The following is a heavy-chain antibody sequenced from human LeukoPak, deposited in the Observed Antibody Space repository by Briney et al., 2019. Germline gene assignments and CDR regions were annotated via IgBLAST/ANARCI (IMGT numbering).Heavy chain of an antibody. CDR3: ARDKGTVTPRGYYYYMDV. J-gene: IGHJ6*03. Sequence: PGGSLRLSCAASGFTFSSYWMSWVRQAPGKGLEWVANIKQDGSEKYYVDSVKGRFTISRDNAKSSLYLQMNNQRAEDTAVYFCARDKGTVTPRGYYYYMDVWGRGTTVTVSS. CDR1: GFTFSSYW. CDR2: IKQDGSEK. V-gene: IGHV3-7*01. D-gene: IGHD4-11*01.